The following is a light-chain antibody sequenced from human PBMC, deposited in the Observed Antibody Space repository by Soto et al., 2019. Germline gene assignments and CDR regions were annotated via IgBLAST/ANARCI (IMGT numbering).Light chain of an antibody. CDR2: DAS. CDR1: QSISSW. J-gene: IGKJ5*01. Sequence: DIQMTQSPSTLSASVGDRVTITCRASQSISSWLAWYQQKPGKAPKLLIYDASSLESGVPSRFSGSGSGTEFTLTISSLQPDDFATYYCQQYNSYEAITFGQGTRLEIK. V-gene: IGKV1-5*01. CDR3: QQYNSYEAIT.